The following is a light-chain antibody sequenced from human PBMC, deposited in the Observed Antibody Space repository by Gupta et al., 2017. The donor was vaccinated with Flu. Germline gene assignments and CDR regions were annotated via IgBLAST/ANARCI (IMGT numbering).Light chain of an antibody. CDR2: IDS. Sequence: GQMARITCSGEALLNKYDYWYQQKPGQCPVLVIYIDSARTSGIPARFSGSSSGTIVTLTISGAHAQDEADSYCLSAHSNGTSVVFGGGTKLTVL. V-gene: IGLV3-16*01. J-gene: IGLJ2*01. CDR1: ALLNKY. CDR3: LSAHSNGTSVV.